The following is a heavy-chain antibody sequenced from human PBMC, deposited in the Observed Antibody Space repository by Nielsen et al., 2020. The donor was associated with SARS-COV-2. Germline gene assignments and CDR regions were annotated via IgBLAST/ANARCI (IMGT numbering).Heavy chain of an antibody. CDR1: GGSISSGGYY. J-gene: IGHJ3*02. V-gene: IGHV4-31*03. Sequence: SETLSLTCTVSGGSISSGGYYWSWIRQYPGKGLEWIGYIYYSGSTYYNPSLKSRVTISVDTSKNQFSLKLSSVTAADTAVYYCARQSLAHDAFDIWGQGTMVTVSS. CDR2: IYYSGST. CDR3: ARQSLAHDAFDI.